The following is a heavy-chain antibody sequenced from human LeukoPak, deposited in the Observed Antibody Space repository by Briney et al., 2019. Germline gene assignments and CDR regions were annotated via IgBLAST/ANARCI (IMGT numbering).Heavy chain of an antibody. D-gene: IGHD2-2*03. CDR3: ATHGSAHYYMDV. CDR1: GFTFSSYG. CDR2: IRYDGSNK. V-gene: IGHV3-30*02. Sequence: PGGSLRLSCAASGFTFSSYGMHWVRQAPGKGLEWVAFIRYDGSNKYYADSVKGRFTISRDNSENTLHLQMNSLRAEDTAVYYCATHGSAHYYMDVWGKGTTVTISS. J-gene: IGHJ6*03.